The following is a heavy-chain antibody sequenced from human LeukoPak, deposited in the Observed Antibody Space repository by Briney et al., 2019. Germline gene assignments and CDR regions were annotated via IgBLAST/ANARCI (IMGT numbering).Heavy chain of an antibody. Sequence: ASVKVSCKASGYTFTGYYMHWVRQAPGQGLEWMGWINPNSGGTNYAQKFHGRVTMTRDTSISTAYMELRSLTSDDTGVYLCAKDAYYYGSGGDNWFDTWGQGTPVTVSS. V-gene: IGHV1-2*02. CDR3: AKDAYYYGSGGDNWFDT. J-gene: IGHJ5*02. CDR1: GYTFTGYY. D-gene: IGHD3-10*01. CDR2: INPNSGGT.